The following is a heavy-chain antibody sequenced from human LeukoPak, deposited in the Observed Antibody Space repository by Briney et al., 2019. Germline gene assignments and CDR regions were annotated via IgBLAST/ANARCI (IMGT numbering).Heavy chain of an antibody. Sequence: QPGGSLRLFCAASGFTVSSSYMSWVRQAPGKGLEWVSVIYSGGSTNYADSVKGRFTISRDNSKNTLYLQMSSLRAEDTAVYYCARATFWSGYQRDSWYMDVWGKGTTVTVSS. CDR3: ARATFWSGYQRDSWYMDV. V-gene: IGHV3-66*02. CDR2: IYSGGST. J-gene: IGHJ6*03. D-gene: IGHD3-3*01. CDR1: GFTVSSSY.